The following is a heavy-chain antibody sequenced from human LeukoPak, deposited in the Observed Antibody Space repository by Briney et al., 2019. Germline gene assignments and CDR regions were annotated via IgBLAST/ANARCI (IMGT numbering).Heavy chain of an antibody. D-gene: IGHD3-16*02. Sequence: EASVKVSCKASGGTFSSYAISWVRQAPGQGLEWMGGIIPIFGTANYAQKFQGRVTITTDESTSTAYMELSSLRSEDTAVYYCARAAGLPYDYVWGSYRYTAYYFGYWGQGTLVTVSS. CDR2: IIPIFGTA. CDR1: GGTFSSYA. CDR3: ARAAGLPYDYVWGSYRYTAYYFGY. J-gene: IGHJ4*02. V-gene: IGHV1-69*05.